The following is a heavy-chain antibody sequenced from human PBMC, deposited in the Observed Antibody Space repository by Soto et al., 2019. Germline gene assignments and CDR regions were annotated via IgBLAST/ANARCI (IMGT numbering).Heavy chain of an antibody. CDR1: GYSFTSYW. Sequence: GESLKISCKGSGYSFTSYWIGWVRQMPGKGLEWMGIIYPGDSNTRYSPSFQGQVTISADKSISTVYLQWSSLKASDTAMYYCARHGVGDILTGQPDYWGQGTLVTVSS. CDR3: ARHGVGDILTGQPDY. V-gene: IGHV5-51*01. D-gene: IGHD3-9*01. CDR2: IYPGDSNT. J-gene: IGHJ4*02.